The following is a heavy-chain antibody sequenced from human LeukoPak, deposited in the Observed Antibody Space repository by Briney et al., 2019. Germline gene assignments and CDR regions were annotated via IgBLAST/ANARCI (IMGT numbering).Heavy chain of an antibody. CDR1: GFTFSDSI. J-gene: IGHJ4*02. D-gene: IGHD2-15*01. CDR3: TRHERDCSGGRCSDY. V-gene: IGHV3-73*01. Sequence: PGETLKLSCAASGFTFSDSIIHWVRQTSGKGLEWVGHIRSKASNYATTYAASVKGRFTISRDDSKNTAFLQMNRLITEDTAVYYCTRHERDCSGGRCSDYWGQGTPVTVSS. CDR2: IRSKASNYAT.